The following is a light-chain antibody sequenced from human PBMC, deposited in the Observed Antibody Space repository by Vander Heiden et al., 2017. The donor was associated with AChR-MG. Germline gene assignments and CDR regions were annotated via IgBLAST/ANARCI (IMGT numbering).Light chain of an antibody. CDR1: QLGAKA. V-gene: IGLV3-1*01. Sequence: SYVLTQPPSVSVSPGQTASITCSGAQLGAKAPSWYQHKPGQSPRRVIYQDTMRPSGISERFSGANSGNTATLTISGTQPMDEADYYCQAWDSISYVVFGGGTKLTVL. CDR3: QAWDSISYVV. CDR2: QDT. J-gene: IGLJ2*01.